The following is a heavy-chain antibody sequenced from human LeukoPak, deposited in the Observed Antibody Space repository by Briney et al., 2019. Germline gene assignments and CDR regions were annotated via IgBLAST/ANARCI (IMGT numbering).Heavy chain of an antibody. D-gene: IGHD2-15*01. J-gene: IGHJ4*02. V-gene: IGHV3-23*01. Sequence: PGGSLRLSCAASGFTFSSYWMSWVRQAPGKGLEWVSAISGSGGSTYYADSVKGRFTISRDNSKNTLYLQMNSLRAEDTAVYYCAKEEGILNSGNVDYWGQGTLVTVSS. CDR2: ISGSGGST. CDR3: AKEEGILNSGNVDY. CDR1: GFTFSSYW.